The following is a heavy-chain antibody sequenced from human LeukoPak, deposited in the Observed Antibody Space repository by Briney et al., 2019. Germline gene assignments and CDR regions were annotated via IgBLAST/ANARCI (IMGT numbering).Heavy chain of an antibody. CDR2: ISSGGGTI. CDR1: GFTFDDYA. Sequence: GGSLRLSCAASGFTFDDYAMHWVRQAPGKGLEWIAYISSGGGTIYYADSVKGRFTISRDNTKNSVSLQMNSLSAEDTAVYYCATGAAGTRFLDSLEIWGQGTMVTVSS. CDR3: ATGAAGTRFLDSLEI. V-gene: IGHV3-48*03. D-gene: IGHD1-1*01. J-gene: IGHJ3*02.